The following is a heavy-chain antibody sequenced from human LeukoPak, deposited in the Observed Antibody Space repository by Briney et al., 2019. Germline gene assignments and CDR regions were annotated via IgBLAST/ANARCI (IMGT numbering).Heavy chain of an antibody. J-gene: IGHJ4*02. V-gene: IGHV1-8*01. Sequence: VATVKVSCKASGYTFTSYDINWVRQDTGQGLEWMGWMNPNSGNTGYAQKFQGRVTMTRNTSISTAYMELSSLRSEDTAVYYCARGRLAAAGTGFDYWGQGTLVTVSS. CDR2: MNPNSGNT. CDR3: ARGRLAAAGTGFDY. CDR1: GYTFTSYD. D-gene: IGHD6-13*01.